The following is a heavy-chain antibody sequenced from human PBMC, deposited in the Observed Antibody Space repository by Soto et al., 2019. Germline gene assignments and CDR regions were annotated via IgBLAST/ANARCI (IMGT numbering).Heavy chain of an antibody. Sequence: SVKVSCKASGGTFSSYAISWVRQAPGQGLEWMGGIIPIFGTANYAQKFQGRVTITADESTSTAYMELSSLRSEDTAVYYCARGNNPYYDFWSGPYYYYYYGMDVWGQGTTVTVSS. V-gene: IGHV1-69*13. CDR3: ARGNNPYYDFWSGPYYYYYYGMDV. CDR1: GGTFSSYA. J-gene: IGHJ6*02. CDR2: IIPIFGTA. D-gene: IGHD3-3*01.